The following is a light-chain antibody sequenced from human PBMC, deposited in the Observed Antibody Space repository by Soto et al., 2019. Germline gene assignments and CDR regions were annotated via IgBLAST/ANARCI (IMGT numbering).Light chain of an antibody. V-gene: IGKV1-27*01. CDR2: AAS. Sequence: DIQMTQSPSYLSASVGDRVTITCRASQGISNFFAWYQQKPGKAPKLLIYAASTLQSGVPSRFSGSGSGTDFILTISSLQPEDGATYYCQKYDSVPFAFGPVTKVDI. J-gene: IGKJ3*01. CDR1: QGISNF. CDR3: QKYDSVPFA.